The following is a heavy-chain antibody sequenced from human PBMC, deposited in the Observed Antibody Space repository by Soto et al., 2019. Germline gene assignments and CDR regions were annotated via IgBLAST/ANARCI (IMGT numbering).Heavy chain of an antibody. CDR1: GYSFAVYF. CDR2: IDPSDSQT. D-gene: IGHD3-22*01. CDR3: ARQIYDSDTGPNFQYYFDS. V-gene: IGHV5-10-1*01. Sequence: GESLNLSCKVSGYSFAVYFITWVRQKPGKGLEWMGRIDPSDSQTYYSPSFRGHVTISVTKSITTVFLQWSSLRASDTAMYYCARQIYDSDTGPNFQYYFDSWGQGTPVNVSS. J-gene: IGHJ4*02.